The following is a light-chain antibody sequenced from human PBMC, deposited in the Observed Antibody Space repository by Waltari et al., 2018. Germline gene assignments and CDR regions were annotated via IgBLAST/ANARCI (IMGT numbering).Light chain of an antibody. CDR2: KAS. Sequence: DIQMTQSPSTLSASVGDRVTITWRASQSVKNNLAGYQQKAGKAPKVVIHKASRLEGGVPSRFSGSGYGTEFTLTISSLQPDDFATYYCQEYDSLPVTFGGGTKVEIK. CDR3: QEYDSLPVT. CDR1: QSVKNN. J-gene: IGKJ4*01. V-gene: IGKV1-5*03.